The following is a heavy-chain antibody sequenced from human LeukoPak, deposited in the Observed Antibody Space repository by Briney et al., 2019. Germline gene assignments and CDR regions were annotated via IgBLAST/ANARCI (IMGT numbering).Heavy chain of an antibody. CDR2: IYSSGST. V-gene: IGHV4-4*07. CDR3: AREKMAGVPLFDY. J-gene: IGHJ4*02. CDR1: GGSLSGYY. Sequence: SKTLSLTCTVSGGSLSGYYWSWIRQSAGKALEWIGRIYSSGSTNYNPSLKSRVSMSVDTSKNQFSLKLNSVTAADRAVYFWAREKMAGVPLFDYWGQGTLVTVSS. D-gene: IGHD5-24*01.